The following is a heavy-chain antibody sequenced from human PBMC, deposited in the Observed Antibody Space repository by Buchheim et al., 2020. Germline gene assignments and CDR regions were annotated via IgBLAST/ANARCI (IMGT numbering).Heavy chain of an antibody. CDR2: ISSSSTI. CDR1: GFTFSSYS. CDR3: ARGSDDFWSGYLMTYYYYGMDV. D-gene: IGHD3-3*01. J-gene: IGHJ6*02. Sequence: EVQLVESGGGLVQPGGSLRLSCAASGFTFSSYSMNWVRQAPGKGLEWVSYISSSSTINYADSVKGRFTISRDNAKNSLYLQMNSLRAEDAAVYYCARGSDDFWSGYLMTYYYYGMDVWGQGTT. V-gene: IGHV3-48*04.